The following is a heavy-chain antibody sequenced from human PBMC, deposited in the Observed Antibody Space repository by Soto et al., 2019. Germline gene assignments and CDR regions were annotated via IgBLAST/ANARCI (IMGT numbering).Heavy chain of an antibody. D-gene: IGHD3-22*01. CDR1: GYAFTSYS. Sequence: ASVKVSCKASGYAFTSYSMHWVLQAPGQRLEWMGWINAGNGNTKYSQKFQGRVTITRDTSASTAYMELSSLRSEDTAVYYCARGPGLHYYDSSGYFDYWGQGTLVTVSS. V-gene: IGHV1-3*01. J-gene: IGHJ4*02. CDR2: INAGNGNT. CDR3: ARGPGLHYYDSSGYFDY.